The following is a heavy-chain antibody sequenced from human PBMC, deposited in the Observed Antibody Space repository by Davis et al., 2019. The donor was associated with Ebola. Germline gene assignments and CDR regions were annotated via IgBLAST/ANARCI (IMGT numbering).Heavy chain of an antibody. Sequence: ASVKVSCKASGYTFTSYYMHWVRQAPGQGLEWMGWINPNSGGTNYAQKFQGWVTMTRDTSISTAYMELSRLRSDDTAVYYCARVKAYGGNSAFGYWGQGTLVTVSS. J-gene: IGHJ4*02. CDR2: INPNSGGT. CDR1: GYTFTSYY. D-gene: IGHD4-23*01. V-gene: IGHV1-2*04. CDR3: ARVKAYGGNSAFGY.